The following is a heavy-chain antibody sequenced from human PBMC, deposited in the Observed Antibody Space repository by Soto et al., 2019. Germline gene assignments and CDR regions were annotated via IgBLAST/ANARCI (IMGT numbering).Heavy chain of an antibody. CDR3: ARDTGAGDYYYYGRDV. V-gene: IGHV3-33*01. J-gene: IGHJ6*02. D-gene: IGHD3-10*01. CDR2: IWYDGSNK. CDR1: GFTFSSYG. Sequence: PWGSLRLSCAASGFTFSSYGMHWVRQAPGKGLEWVAVIWYDGSNKYYADSVKGRFTISRDNSKNTLYLQMNSLRAEDTAVYYCARDTGAGDYYYYGRDVWGQGNTVTVS.